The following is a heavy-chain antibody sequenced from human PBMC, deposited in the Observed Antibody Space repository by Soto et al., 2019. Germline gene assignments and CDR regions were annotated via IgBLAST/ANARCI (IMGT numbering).Heavy chain of an antibody. Sequence: QVQLVESGGGVVQPGRSLRLSCAASGFTFHSYAMHWVRQAPGKGLEWVAGIWHDGSNIYYAESVKGRFTISRDNSRNSLYLQMNSLGVEDTAVYSCARNSWLDPWGQGTLVTVSS. CDR3: ARNSWLDP. V-gene: IGHV3-33*01. D-gene: IGHD4-4*01. J-gene: IGHJ5*02. CDR1: GFTFHSYA. CDR2: IWHDGSNI.